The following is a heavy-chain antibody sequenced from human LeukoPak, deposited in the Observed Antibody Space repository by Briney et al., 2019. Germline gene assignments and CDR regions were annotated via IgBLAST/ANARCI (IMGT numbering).Heavy chain of an antibody. J-gene: IGHJ3*02. CDR3: ARVMEYSGSYSPDAFDI. V-gene: IGHV1-69*01. Sequence: SVKVSCKASGGTFSSYAISWVRQAPGQGLEWMGGNIPIFGTANYAQKFQGRVTITADESTSTAYMELSSLRSEDTAVYYCARVMEYSGSYSPDAFDIWGQGTMVTVSS. CDR1: GGTFSSYA. CDR2: NIPIFGTA. D-gene: IGHD1-26*01.